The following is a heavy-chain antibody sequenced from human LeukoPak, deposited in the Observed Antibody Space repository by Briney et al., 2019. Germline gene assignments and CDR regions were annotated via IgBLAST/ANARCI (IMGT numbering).Heavy chain of an antibody. CDR1: GFTFSSYA. D-gene: IGHD6-13*01. V-gene: IGHV3-64D*06. CDR3: VNPKIADKYFFDY. CDR2: ISSNGGST. J-gene: IGHJ4*02. Sequence: GGSLRLSCSASGFTFSSYAMHWVRQAPGKGLEYVSAISSNGGSTYYADSVKGRFTMSRDNSKNTLYLQRSCLTAEDTAVYYCVNPKIADKYFFDYWGQGTLVTVSS.